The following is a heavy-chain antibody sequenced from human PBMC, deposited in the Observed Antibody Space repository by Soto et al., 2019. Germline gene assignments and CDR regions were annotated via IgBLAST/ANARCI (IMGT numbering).Heavy chain of an antibody. V-gene: IGHV1-69*13. CDR1: GGTFSRYA. CDR3: ARAAKEAAAFSRYYGMDV. D-gene: IGHD6-13*01. Sequence: SLKVSCKASGGTFSRYAISWVRQTPGQGLEWMGGIIPIFGTANYAQKFQGRVTITADESTSTAYMELSSLRSEDTAVYYCARAAKEAAAFSRYYGMDVWGQGTTVTVS. CDR2: IIPIFGTA. J-gene: IGHJ6*02.